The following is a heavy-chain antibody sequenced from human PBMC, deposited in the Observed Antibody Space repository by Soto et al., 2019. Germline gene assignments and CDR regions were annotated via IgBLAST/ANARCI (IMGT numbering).Heavy chain of an antibody. Sequence: SEPLSLTCAVPGGSFSGYYWRRTRQPPGKGLEWIGEINHSGSTNYNPSLKSRVTISVDTSKNQFAMKMSSVTAADTAVYYCARGGAAADIYYYYGMEVWGQGDTVTVSS. J-gene: IGHJ6*02. CDR2: INHSGST. D-gene: IGHD6-13*01. CDR3: ARGGAAADIYYYYGMEV. V-gene: IGHV4-34*01. CDR1: GGSFSGYY.